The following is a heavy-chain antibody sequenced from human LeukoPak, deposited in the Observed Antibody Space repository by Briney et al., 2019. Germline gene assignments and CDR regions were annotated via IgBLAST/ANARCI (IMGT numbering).Heavy chain of an antibody. J-gene: IGHJ4*02. CDR2: ISGSGGST. Sequence: GGSLRLSCAASGFTFSSYAMSWVRQAPGKGLEWVSAISGSGGSTYYADSVKGRFTISRDNSMNTLYLQMNSLRAEDTAVYYCANLRAGIAAAGIDYWGQGTLVTVSS. CDR1: GFTFSSYA. D-gene: IGHD6-13*01. CDR3: ANLRAGIAAAGIDY. V-gene: IGHV3-23*01.